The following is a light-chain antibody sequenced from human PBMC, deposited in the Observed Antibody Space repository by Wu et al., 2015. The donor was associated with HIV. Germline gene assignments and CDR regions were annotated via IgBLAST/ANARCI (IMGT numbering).Light chain of an antibody. J-gene: IGKJ3*01. CDR3: QLYGDSPPIT. CDR2: AAS. Sequence: EIVLTQSPGTLSLSSGERATLSCRASQTIANKYLAWYQQKPGQAPRLLIYAASSRAIGIPDRFSGSGSGTDFTLTINRLEPEDFAVYYCQLYGDSPPITFGPGTTVDIK. CDR1: QTIANKY. V-gene: IGKV3-20*01.